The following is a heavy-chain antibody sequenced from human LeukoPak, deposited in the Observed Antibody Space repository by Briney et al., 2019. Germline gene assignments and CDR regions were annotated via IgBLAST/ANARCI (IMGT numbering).Heavy chain of an antibody. Sequence: GGSLRLSCAASGFTFSSYAMSWVRQAPGKGLEWVSAISGSGGSTYYADSVKGRFTISRDNSKNTLYLQMNSLRAEDTAVYYCARDRGYYDYVWGSYCQGDAFDIWGQGTMVTVSS. V-gene: IGHV3-23*01. CDR2: ISGSGGST. D-gene: IGHD3-16*01. CDR1: GFTFSSYA. CDR3: ARDRGYYDYVWGSYCQGDAFDI. J-gene: IGHJ3*02.